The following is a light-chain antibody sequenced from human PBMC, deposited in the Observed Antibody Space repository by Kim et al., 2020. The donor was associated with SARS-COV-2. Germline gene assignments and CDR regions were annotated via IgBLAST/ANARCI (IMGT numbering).Light chain of an antibody. CDR1: QGISSA. V-gene: IGKV1D-13*01. CDR3: QQFNHYPLA. CDR2: DAS. J-gene: IGKJ4*01. Sequence: ASVGDRVTITWRASQGISSALAWYKQKPVKAPMLLIYDASSLESGVPSRFSGSASGTDFTLTISSLQPEDFATYYCQQFNHYPLAFGGGTKVDIK.